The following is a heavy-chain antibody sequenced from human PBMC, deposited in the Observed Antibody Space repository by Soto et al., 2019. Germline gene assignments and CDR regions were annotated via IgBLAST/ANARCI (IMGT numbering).Heavy chain of an antibody. J-gene: IGHJ5*02. CDR2: IIPIFGTT. CDR3: ARVGCSGGSCYTDWFDP. CDR1: GGTFSNSA. V-gene: IGHV1-69*12. Sequence: QVQLVQSGSEVKKPGSSVKVSCKAAGGTFSNSAITWVRQAPGQGLESMGGIIPIFGTTNYAQKFLGRVTITADESTSTAYMELSRLRSEDTAVYYCARVGCSGGSCYTDWFDPWGQGTLVPVSS. D-gene: IGHD2-15*01.